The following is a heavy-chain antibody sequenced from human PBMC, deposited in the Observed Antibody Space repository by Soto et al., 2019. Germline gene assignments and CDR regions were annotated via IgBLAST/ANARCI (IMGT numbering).Heavy chain of an antibody. J-gene: IGHJ3*02. V-gene: IGHV3-48*01. D-gene: IGHD2-2*01. CDR1: GFTFSSYS. Sequence: GGSLRLSCAASGFTFSSYSMNWVRQAPGKGLDWVSYISSSSSTIYYADSVKGRFTISRDNAKNSLYLQMNSLRAEDTAVYYCARAYCSSTSCYVGNDAFDIWGQGTMVTVSS. CDR2: ISSSSSTI. CDR3: ARAYCSSTSCYVGNDAFDI.